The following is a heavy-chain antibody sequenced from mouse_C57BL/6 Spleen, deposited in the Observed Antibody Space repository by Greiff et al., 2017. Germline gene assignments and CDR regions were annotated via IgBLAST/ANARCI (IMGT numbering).Heavy chain of an antibody. V-gene: IGHV1-42*01. D-gene: IGHD2-3*01. CDR1: GYSFTGYY. CDR2: INPSTGGT. Sequence: VHVKQSGPELVKPGASVKISCKASGYSFTGYYMNWVKQSPEKSLEWIGEINPSTGGTTYNQKFKAKATLTVDKSSSTAYMQLKSLTSEDSAVYYCARGGDYDGYYVAWFAYWGQGTLVTVSA. J-gene: IGHJ3*01. CDR3: ARGGDYDGYYVAWFAY.